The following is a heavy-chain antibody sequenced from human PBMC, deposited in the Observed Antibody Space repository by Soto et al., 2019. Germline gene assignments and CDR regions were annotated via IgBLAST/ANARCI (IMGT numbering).Heavy chain of an antibody. D-gene: IGHD2-8*01. Sequence: QVQLVQSGAEVKKPGASVKVSCKASGYSFTDYHVHWVRQAPGQGLEWLGRINPKSGGTSTAQKFQGRVTLSRDSSLNTAFMGLIRQRSDDTALYYCARGHSTDWSNGVCYFFYNRDMDVWGQGATITV. J-gene: IGHJ6*02. CDR3: ARGHSTDWSNGVCYFFYNRDMDV. CDR1: GYSFTDYH. CDR2: INPKSGGT. V-gene: IGHV1-2*06.